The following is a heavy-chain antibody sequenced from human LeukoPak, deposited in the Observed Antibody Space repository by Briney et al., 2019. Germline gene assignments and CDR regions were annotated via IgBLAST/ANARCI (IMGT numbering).Heavy chain of an antibody. CDR1: GYTFTDYY. J-gene: IGHJ4*02. Sequence: GASVKVSCKVSGYTFTDYYMHWVQQAPGKGLEWMGLVDPEDGETIYAEKFQGRVTITADTSTDTAYMELSSLRSEDTAVYYCARASHYYDSSGSFDYWGQGTLVTVSS. D-gene: IGHD3-22*01. CDR2: VDPEDGET. V-gene: IGHV1-69-2*01. CDR3: ARASHYYDSSGSFDY.